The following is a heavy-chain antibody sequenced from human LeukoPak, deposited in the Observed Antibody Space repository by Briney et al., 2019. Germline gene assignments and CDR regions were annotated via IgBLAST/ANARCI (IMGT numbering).Heavy chain of an antibody. CDR1: GGTFSSYD. CDR2: IIPIFGTA. V-gene: IGHV1-69*06. CDR3: ARDRGGSYYPW. Sequence: ASVKVSCKASGGTFSSYDISWVRQAPGQGLEWMGGIIPIFGTANYAQKFQGRVTITADKSTSTAYMELSSLRSEDTAVYYCARDRGGSYYPWWGQGTLVTVSS. D-gene: IGHD1-26*01. J-gene: IGHJ4*02.